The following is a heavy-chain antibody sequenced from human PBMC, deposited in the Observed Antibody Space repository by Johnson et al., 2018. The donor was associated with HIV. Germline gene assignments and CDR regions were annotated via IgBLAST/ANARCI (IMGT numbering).Heavy chain of an antibody. CDR3: ASDVETSGWYQGTCDI. Sequence: QVQLVESGGGVVQPGRSLRLSCAASGFTFSSYAMHWVRQAPGKGLEWVAVISYDGSEKYFADSVKGRFTFSRDNSKNTLYLQMNSLRAEDTAVYYCASDVETSGWYQGTCDIWGQGTMVTVSS. D-gene: IGHD6-19*01. CDR1: GFTFSSYA. J-gene: IGHJ3*02. CDR2: ISYDGSEK. V-gene: IGHV3-30*04.